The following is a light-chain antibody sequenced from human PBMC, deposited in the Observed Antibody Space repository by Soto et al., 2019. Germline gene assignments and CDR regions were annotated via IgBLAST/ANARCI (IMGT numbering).Light chain of an antibody. CDR1: QSINNY. CDR2: AAS. CDR3: QQSYRTPYT. J-gene: IGKJ2*01. V-gene: IGKV1-39*01. Sequence: DIQMTQYPSSLSASVGDRVTITCRASQSINNYLHWYQQKPGKAPKLLIYAASSLQTGVPSRFSGGGSGTDFTLTISSLQPEELATYYGQQSYRTPYTFGQGTKLEIK.